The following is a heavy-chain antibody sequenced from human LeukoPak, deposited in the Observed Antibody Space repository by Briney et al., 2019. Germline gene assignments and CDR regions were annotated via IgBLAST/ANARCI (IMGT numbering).Heavy chain of an antibody. CDR3: ASDSSGYYSNFGYFDY. V-gene: IGHV3-23*01. CDR1: GFTFSSYA. D-gene: IGHD3-22*01. CDR2: ISGSGGST. Sequence: GGSLRLSCAASGFTFSSYAMSRVRQAPGKGLEWVSAISGSGGSTYYADSVKGRFTISRDNSKNTLYLQMNSLRAEDTAVYYCASDSSGYYSNFGYFDYWGQGTLVTVSS. J-gene: IGHJ4*02.